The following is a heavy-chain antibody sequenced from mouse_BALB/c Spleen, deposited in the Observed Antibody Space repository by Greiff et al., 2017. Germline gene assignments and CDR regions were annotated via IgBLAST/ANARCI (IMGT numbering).Heavy chain of an antibody. Sequence: EVHLVESGGGLVKPGGSLKLSCAASGFTFSSYAMSWVRQTPEKRLEWVASISSGGSTYYPDSVKGRFTISRDNARNILYLQMSSLRSEDTAMYYCADYYGSRFDVWGAGTPVTVSS. CDR1: GFTFSSYA. J-gene: IGHJ1*01. CDR3: ADYYGSRFDV. CDR2: ISSGGST. D-gene: IGHD1-1*01. V-gene: IGHV5-6-5*01.